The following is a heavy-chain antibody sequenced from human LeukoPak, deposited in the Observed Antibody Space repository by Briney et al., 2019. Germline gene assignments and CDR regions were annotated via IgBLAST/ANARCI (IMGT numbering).Heavy chain of an antibody. D-gene: IGHD3-9*01. CDR2: IYPGDSDT. V-gene: IGHV5-51*01. CDR1: GYSFTSYW. CDR3: ARHRKHYDILTGSPYGMDV. Sequence: GESLKISCKGSGYSFTSYWIGWVRQMPGKGLEWMGIIYPGDSDTRYSPSFQGQVTISADKSISTAYLQWSSLKASDTAMYYCARHRKHYDILTGSPYGMDVWGKGPRSPSPQ. J-gene: IGHJ6*01.